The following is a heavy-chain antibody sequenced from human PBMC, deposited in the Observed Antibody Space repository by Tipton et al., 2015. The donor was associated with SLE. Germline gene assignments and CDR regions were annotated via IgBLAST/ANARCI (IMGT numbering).Heavy chain of an antibody. Sequence: TLSLTCTVSGGSISGSSYYWGWIRQPPGKGPEWIGSIYYSGSTYYNPSLKSRVTISVDTSKNQFSLKLSSVTAADTAVYYCARPVTGLGMDVWGQGTTVTVSS. CDR1: GGSISGSSYY. J-gene: IGHJ6*02. CDR2: IYYSGST. CDR3: ARPVTGLGMDV. D-gene: IGHD3/OR15-3a*01. V-gene: IGHV4-39*01.